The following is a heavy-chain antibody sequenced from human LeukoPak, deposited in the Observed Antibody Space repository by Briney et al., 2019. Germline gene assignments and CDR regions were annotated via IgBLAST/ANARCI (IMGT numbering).Heavy chain of an antibody. V-gene: IGHV3-20*04. D-gene: IGHD6-13*01. CDR2: INWNGGST. Sequence: GWSLRLSCAASGFTFDDYGMRWDRQAPGQGLESVSGINWNGGSTGYADSVKGRFTIPRDNAKNSLYLQMNSLRAEDTALYYCARGTLKAAATDFDYWGQGTLVTVSS. J-gene: IGHJ4*02. CDR3: ARGTLKAAATDFDY. CDR1: GFTFDDYG.